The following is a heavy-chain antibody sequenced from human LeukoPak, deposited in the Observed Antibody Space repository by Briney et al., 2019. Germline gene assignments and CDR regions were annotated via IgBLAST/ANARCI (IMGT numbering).Heavy chain of an antibody. Sequence: GGSLRLSCAASGFTFSSYALHWVRQAPGKGLEYVSAISSSGGSTYYANSVKGRFTISRDNSKNTLYLQMNSLRAEDAAVYYCAKDGTTGFDYWGQGTLVTVSS. CDR1: GFTFSSYA. CDR2: ISSSGGST. V-gene: IGHV3-64*01. J-gene: IGHJ4*02. D-gene: IGHD1-1*01. CDR3: AKDGTTGFDY.